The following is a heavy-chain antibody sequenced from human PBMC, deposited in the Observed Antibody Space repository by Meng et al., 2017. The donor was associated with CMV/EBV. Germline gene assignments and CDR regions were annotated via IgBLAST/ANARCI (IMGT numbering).Heavy chain of an antibody. Sequence: GESLKISCAASGFTFSSYNMHWVRQAPGKGLEWVTFIRYDGSNKYYADSVKGRFTISRDNYKNTLYLQMNSLRAEDTAVYYCARDRPDYYYDSSGYYSNWGQGTLVTVSS. J-gene: IGHJ4*02. CDR2: IRYDGSNK. D-gene: IGHD3-22*01. V-gene: IGHV3-30*02. CDR3: ARDRPDYYYDSSGYYSN. CDR1: GFTFSSYN.